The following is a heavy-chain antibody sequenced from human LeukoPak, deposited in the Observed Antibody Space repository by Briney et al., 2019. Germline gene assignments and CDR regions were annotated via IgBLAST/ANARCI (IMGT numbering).Heavy chain of an antibody. J-gene: IGHJ4*02. CDR1: GYTFTNYG. CDR2: ISAYNGYT. V-gene: IGHV1-18*01. D-gene: IGHD4-17*01. Sequence: GASVKVSCKASGYTFTNYGISWVRQAPGQGLEWMGWISAYNGYTDYAQKLQFRVTMTTDTSTSTAYMELSSLRSEDTAVFYCAREIDLLDFGDFLFDSWGQGTLVTVSS. CDR3: AREIDLLDFGDFLFDS.